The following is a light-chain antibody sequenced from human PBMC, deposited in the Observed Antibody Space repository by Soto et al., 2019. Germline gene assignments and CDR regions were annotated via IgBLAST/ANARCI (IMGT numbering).Light chain of an antibody. J-gene: IGLJ1*01. Sequence: QSALTQPASVSGSPGQSITISCTGTSSDVGSYNLVSWYQQHPGKAPKLMIYEGSKRPSGVSNRFSGSKSGNTASLTISWLQSEDEADYYCCSYAGTYVFGTGTKLTFL. V-gene: IGLV2-23*01. CDR3: CSYAGTYV. CDR1: SSDVGSYNL. CDR2: EGS.